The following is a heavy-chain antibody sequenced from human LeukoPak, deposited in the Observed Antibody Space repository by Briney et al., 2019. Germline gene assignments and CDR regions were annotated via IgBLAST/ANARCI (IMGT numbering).Heavy chain of an antibody. V-gene: IGHV4-59*01. CDR1: GGSISSYY. CDR2: IYYSGST. CDR3: ARVWGEGSGEGSMGAFDI. J-gene: IGHJ3*02. D-gene: IGHD3-10*01. Sequence: SETLSLTCTVSGGSISSYYWSWIRQPPGKGLELIGYIYYSGSTNYNPSLKSRVTISVDTSKNQFSLKLSSVTAADTAVYYCARVWGEGSGEGSMGAFDIWGQGTMVTVSS.